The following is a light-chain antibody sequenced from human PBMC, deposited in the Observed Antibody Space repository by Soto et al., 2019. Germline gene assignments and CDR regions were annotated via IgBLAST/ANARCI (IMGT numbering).Light chain of an antibody. CDR2: DAT. J-gene: IGKJ4*01. CDR3: QQYGNLPLT. Sequence: DIQMTQSPSSLSASVGDRVTITCQASQDIRNHLNWYQQKPGKAPEALIYDATNLKTGVPSRFSGSGSGTDFTFTVSSLQPEDIASYYCQQYGNLPLTFGGGTKVDIK. V-gene: IGKV1-33*01. CDR1: QDIRNH.